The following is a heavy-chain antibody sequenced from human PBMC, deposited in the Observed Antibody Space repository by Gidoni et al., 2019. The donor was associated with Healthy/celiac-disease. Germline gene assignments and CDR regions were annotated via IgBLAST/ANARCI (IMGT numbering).Heavy chain of an antibody. J-gene: IGHJ6*02. CDR2: ISYDGSNK. CDR3: TKELVGVGAAVWYYGMDV. Sequence: QVQLVESGGGVVQPGRSLRLSCAASGFTFSSYRMHWVRQAPGKGLEWVAVISYDGSNKYYADSVKGRFTISRDNSKNTLYLQMNSLRAEDTAVYYCTKELVGVGAAVWYYGMDVWGQGTTVTVSS. D-gene: IGHD1-26*01. CDR1: GFTFSSYR. V-gene: IGHV3-30*18.